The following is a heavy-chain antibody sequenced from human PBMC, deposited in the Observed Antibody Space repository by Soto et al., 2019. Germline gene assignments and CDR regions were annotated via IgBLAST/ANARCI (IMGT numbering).Heavy chain of an antibody. CDR3: AREFTSSSPCFDP. V-gene: IGHV1-2*02. J-gene: IGHJ5*02. CDR2: INPNSGDT. CDR1: GYTFTGDY. D-gene: IGHD6-6*01. Sequence: ASVKVSCKASGYTFTGDYIHWVRQAPGQGLEWMGWINPNSGDTNYAQKFQGRVTMTRDKSISTAYMELSRLTSDDTAVFYCAREFTSSSPCFDPWGQGTLVTVSS.